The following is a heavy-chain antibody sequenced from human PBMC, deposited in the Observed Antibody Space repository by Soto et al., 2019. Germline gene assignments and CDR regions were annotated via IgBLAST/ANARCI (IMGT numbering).Heavy chain of an antibody. V-gene: IGHV3-13*05. CDR3: ARGGDYYDSSGPWAFDI. J-gene: IGHJ3*02. D-gene: IGHD3-22*01. Sequence: EVQLVESGGGLVQPGGSLRLSCAASGFTFSSYDMHWVRQATGKGLEWVSAIGTAGDPYYPGSVKGRFTISRENAKNSLYLQMTGLRAGDTVVYYCARGGDYYDSSGPWAFDIWGQGTMVTVSS. CDR2: IGTAGDP. CDR1: GFTFSSYD.